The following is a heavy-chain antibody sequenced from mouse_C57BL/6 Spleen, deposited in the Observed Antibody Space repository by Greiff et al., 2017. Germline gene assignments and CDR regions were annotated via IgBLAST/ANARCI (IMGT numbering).Heavy chain of an antibody. Sequence: EVMLVESGGGLVKPGGSLKLSCAASGFTFTDYGMHWVRQAPEKGLEWVAYISRGSSTIYYADTVKGRFTISRDNAKNTLFLQMTSLRSEDTAMYYCARGYFDYWGQGTTLTVSS. V-gene: IGHV5-17*01. CDR3: ARGYFDY. CDR2: ISRGSSTI. CDR1: GFTFTDYG. J-gene: IGHJ2*01.